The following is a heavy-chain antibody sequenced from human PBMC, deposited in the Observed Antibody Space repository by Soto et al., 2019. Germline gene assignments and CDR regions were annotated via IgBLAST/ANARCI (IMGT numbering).Heavy chain of an antibody. Sequence: SETLSLTCAVSGYSISSGYYWGWIRQPPGKGLEWIGSIYHSGSTYYNPSLKSRVTISVDTSKNQFSLKLSSVTAADTAVYYFARGGRVTMARGFIFDAFDSWGKATRVTLAS. CDR3: ARGGRVTMARGFIFDAFDS. CDR1: GYSISSGYY. J-gene: IGHJ3*02. CDR2: IYHSGST. V-gene: IGHV4-38-2*01. D-gene: IGHD3-10*01.